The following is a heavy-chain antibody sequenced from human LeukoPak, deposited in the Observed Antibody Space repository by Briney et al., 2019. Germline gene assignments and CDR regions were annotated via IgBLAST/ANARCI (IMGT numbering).Heavy chain of an antibody. CDR1: GFTFSNYS. CDR3: DKDGAIAAASKESDY. CDR2: ISGSGGST. J-gene: IGHJ4*02. Sequence: PGGSLRLSCTVSGFTFSNYSMGWARQAPGKGLEWVSAISGSGGSTYYADSVKGRFTISRDNSKNTLYLQMNSLRAEDTGIYYCDKDGAIAAASKESDYWGQGTLVTVSS. D-gene: IGHD6-13*01. V-gene: IGHV3-23*01.